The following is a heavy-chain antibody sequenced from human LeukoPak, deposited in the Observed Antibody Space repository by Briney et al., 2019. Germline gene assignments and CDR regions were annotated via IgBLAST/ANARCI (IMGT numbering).Heavy chain of an antibody. CDR2: ISSSGSTI. J-gene: IGHJ4*02. CDR3: ARLYSSSWPLDY. V-gene: IGHV3-11*04. CDR1: GFTFSDYY. Sequence: GGSLRLSCAAPGFTFSDYYMSWIRQAPGKGLEWVSYISSSGSTIYYADSVKGRFTISRDNAKNSLYLQMNSLRAEDTAVYYCARLYSSSWPLDYWGQGTLVTVSS. D-gene: IGHD6-13*01.